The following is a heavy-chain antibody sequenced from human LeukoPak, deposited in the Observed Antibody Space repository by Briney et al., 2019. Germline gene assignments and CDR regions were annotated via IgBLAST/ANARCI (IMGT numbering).Heavy chain of an antibody. J-gene: IGHJ4*02. CDR2: ISSSGSTI. CDR3: AKDRAVATTKDPYYFDY. V-gene: IGHV3-48*03. D-gene: IGHD5-24*01. Sequence: PGGSLRLSCAASGFTFSSYEMNWVRQAPGKGLEWVSYISSSGSTIYYADSVKGRFTISRDNAKNSLYLQMNSLRAEDTAVYYCAKDRAVATTKDPYYFDYWGQGTLVTVSS. CDR1: GFTFSSYE.